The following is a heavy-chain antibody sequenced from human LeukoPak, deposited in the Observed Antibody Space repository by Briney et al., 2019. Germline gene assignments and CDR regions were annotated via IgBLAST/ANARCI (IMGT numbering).Heavy chain of an antibody. CDR2: IYHSGST. Sequence: SETLSLTCTVSGVSIGSYYWSWIRQPPGKGLEWIGYIYHSGSTNYNPSLKSRVTISVDTSKNQFSLKLSSVTAADTAVYYCARPMVRGVNDALDIWGQGTMVTVSS. D-gene: IGHD3-10*01. CDR1: GVSIGSYY. J-gene: IGHJ3*02. V-gene: IGHV4-59*08. CDR3: ARPMVRGVNDALDI.